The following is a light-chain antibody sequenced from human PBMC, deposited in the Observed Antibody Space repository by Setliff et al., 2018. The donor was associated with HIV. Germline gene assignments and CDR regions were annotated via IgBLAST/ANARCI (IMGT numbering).Light chain of an antibody. CDR1: FSSLGRNT. CDR2: ANF. J-gene: IGLJ1*01. Sequence: QSALTQPPSASGTPGQRVTISCSGSFSSLGRNTVNWYQQLQGTAPKLLIFANFQRPSGVPDRFSGSNSGTSASLVISWLQSEDESEYYCAAWDDSLNGYVFGTGTKVTV. CDR3: AAWDDSLNGYV. V-gene: IGLV1-44*01.